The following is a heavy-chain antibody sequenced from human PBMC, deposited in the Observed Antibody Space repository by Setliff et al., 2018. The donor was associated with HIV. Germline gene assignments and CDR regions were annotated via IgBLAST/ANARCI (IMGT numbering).Heavy chain of an antibody. Sequence: ASVKVSCKTSGGTFSTYVISWVRQAPGQGLEWMGGIITIFGTPNYAQKFQDRVTITADESTTTVYMELSGLRSEDTAVYFCARDGLLVAGIRFDYWGQGTLVTVSS. J-gene: IGHJ4*01. CDR3: ARDGLLVAGIRFDY. CDR1: GGTFSTYV. CDR2: IITIFGTP. D-gene: IGHD6-19*01. V-gene: IGHV1-69*13.